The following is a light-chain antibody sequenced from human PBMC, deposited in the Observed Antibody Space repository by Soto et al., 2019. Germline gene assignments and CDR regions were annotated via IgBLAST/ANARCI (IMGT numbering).Light chain of an antibody. Sequence: QSALTQPASVSGSPGQSITISCTGTSSDVGSYNLVSWYQQHPGKAPKLMIYEVSKRPSGVSNRFSGSKSGNTASLTISGLQAEDEADYYCCSYAGSSTDAVFGTGTKLTVL. CDR1: SSDVGSYNL. CDR3: CSYAGSSTDAV. J-gene: IGLJ1*01. V-gene: IGLV2-23*02. CDR2: EVS.